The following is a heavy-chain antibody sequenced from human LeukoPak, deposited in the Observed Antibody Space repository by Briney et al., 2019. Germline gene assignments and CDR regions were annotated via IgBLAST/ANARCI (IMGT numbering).Heavy chain of an antibody. V-gene: IGHV1-46*01. CDR1: GYTFTSYY. D-gene: IGHD3-22*01. J-gene: IGHJ4*02. CDR3: ARDSVSGYDSSGYYYLGVDY. CDR2: INPSGGST. Sequence: ASVKVSCKASGYTFTSYYMHWVRQAPGQGLEWMGIINPSGGSTNYAQKFQGRVTMTRDMSTSTVYMELSSLRSEDTAVYYCARDSVSGYDSSGYYYLGVDYWGQGTPVTVSS.